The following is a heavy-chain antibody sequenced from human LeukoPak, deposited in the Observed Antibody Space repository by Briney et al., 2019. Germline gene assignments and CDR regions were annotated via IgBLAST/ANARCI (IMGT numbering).Heavy chain of an antibody. CDR2: NSGSGGSK. CDR1: GFTFSRYA. CDR3: AKDRHFDWPPTDPGY. Sequence: GGSLRLSCAASGFTFSRYAMSGGRQAPGKGLGWGSANSGSGGSKYYADAVKGRFTISRDNSKYTLYLQMNSLRVEDTAVYYCAKDRHFDWPPTDPGYWGQGTLVTVSS. V-gene: IGHV3-23*01. D-gene: IGHD3-9*01. J-gene: IGHJ4*02.